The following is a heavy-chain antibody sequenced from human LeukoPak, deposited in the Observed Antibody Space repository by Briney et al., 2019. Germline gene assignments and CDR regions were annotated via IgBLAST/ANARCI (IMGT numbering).Heavy chain of an antibody. J-gene: IGHJ4*02. CDR3: ARVLGHSGDYANFDY. D-gene: IGHD4-17*01. CDR1: GYTFTGYY. Sequence: GASVKVSCKASGYTFTGYYMHWVRQAPGQGLEWMGWINPNSGGTNYAQKFQGRVTMTRDTSISTAYVELSRLRSDDTAVYYCARVLGHSGDYANFDYWGQGTLVTVSS. V-gene: IGHV1-2*02. CDR2: INPNSGGT.